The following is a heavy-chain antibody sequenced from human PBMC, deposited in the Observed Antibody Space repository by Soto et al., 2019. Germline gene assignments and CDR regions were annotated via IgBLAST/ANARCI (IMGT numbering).Heavy chain of an antibody. V-gene: IGHV3-48*02. Sequence: EVQLVESGGGLVQPGGSLRLSCAASGFTFSTFSMNWVRQAPGRGLEWIAYFGGDSRPISYADSVMGRFTISRDNAKNSLYLQMDSLREENTAVYYCARDLGWVFDYWGQGTLVTVSS. J-gene: IGHJ4*02. CDR2: FGGDSRPI. D-gene: IGHD6-19*01. CDR3: ARDLGWVFDY. CDR1: GFTFSTFS.